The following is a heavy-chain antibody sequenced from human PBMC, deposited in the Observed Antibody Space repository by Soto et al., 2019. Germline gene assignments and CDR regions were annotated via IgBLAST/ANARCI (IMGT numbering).Heavy chain of an antibody. CDR3: AKTPGDYPLGWYFDL. Sequence: QVQLVESGGGVVQPGRSLRLSCAASGFTFSSYGLHWVRQSPGKGLEWVAIISWDGTDQYYADSVKGRFTISRDNSNNTLYLQMNSLRTEDTAVYYCAKTPGDYPLGWYFDLWGRGTLVTVSS. D-gene: IGHD4-17*01. V-gene: IGHV3-30*18. CDR1: GFTFSSYG. J-gene: IGHJ2*01. CDR2: ISWDGTDQ.